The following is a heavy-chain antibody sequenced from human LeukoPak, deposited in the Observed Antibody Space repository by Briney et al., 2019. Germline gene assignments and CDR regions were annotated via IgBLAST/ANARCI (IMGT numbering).Heavy chain of an antibody. CDR1: GGSFSGYY. CDR3: ARAAPGYYYYYSMDV. J-gene: IGHJ6*03. CDR2: INHSGST. V-gene: IGHV4-34*01. Sequence: SETLSLTCAVYGGSFSGYYWSWIRQPPGKGLEWIGEINHSGSTNYNPSLKSRVTISVDTSKNQFSLKLSSVTAADTAVYYCARAAPGYYYYYSMDVWGKGTPVTVSS.